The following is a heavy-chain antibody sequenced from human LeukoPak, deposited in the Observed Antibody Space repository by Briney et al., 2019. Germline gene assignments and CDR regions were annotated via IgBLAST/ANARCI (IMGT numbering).Heavy chain of an antibody. CDR2: INEDGSEK. CDR3: ARGLVRTGTPPLDY. CDR1: GFTFSNYW. Sequence: GGSLRLSCAASGFTFSNYWMGWVRQAPGRGLEWVANINEDGSEKYYVDSVKGRFTISRDNGKNSLYLQINSLRAEDTAVYYCARGLVRTGTPPLDYWGQGTLVTVSS. J-gene: IGHJ4*02. D-gene: IGHD1-1*01. V-gene: IGHV3-7*01.